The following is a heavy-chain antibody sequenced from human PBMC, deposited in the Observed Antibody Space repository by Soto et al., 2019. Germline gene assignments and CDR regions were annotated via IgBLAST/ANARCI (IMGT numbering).Heavy chain of an antibody. J-gene: IGHJ6*02. Sequence: GESLKISCKGSGYSFTSYWIGWVRQMPGKGLEWMGIIYPGDSDTRYSPSLQGQVTISADKSISTAYLQWSSLKASDTAMYYCARQEGGYCSGGSCYRYYYYGMDVWGQGTTVTVSS. V-gene: IGHV5-51*01. D-gene: IGHD2-15*01. CDR3: ARQEGGYCSGGSCYRYYYYGMDV. CDR1: GYSFTSYW. CDR2: IYPGDSDT.